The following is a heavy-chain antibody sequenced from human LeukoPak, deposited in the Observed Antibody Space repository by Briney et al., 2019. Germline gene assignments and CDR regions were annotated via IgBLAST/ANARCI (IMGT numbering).Heavy chain of an antibody. D-gene: IGHD1-1*01. V-gene: IGHV3-23*01. J-gene: IGHJ4*02. CDR3: GKDWKLDY. Sequence: GGSLRLSCAASGFTFNNYAMSWVRQAPGKGLEWVSAIGDNGGDTKYADSVKGRFTISRDNSKNTLYLQMNSLRVEDTVIYYCGKDWKLDYWGQGTLVTVSS. CDR1: GFTFNNYA. CDR2: IGDNGGDT.